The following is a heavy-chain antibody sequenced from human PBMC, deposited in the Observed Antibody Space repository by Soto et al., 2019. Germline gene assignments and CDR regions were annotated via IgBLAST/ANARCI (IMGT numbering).Heavy chain of an antibody. D-gene: IGHD1-7*01. V-gene: IGHV5-51*01. CDR3: ARHVFTGTYMDYGMDV. CDR2: IYPGDSDT. J-gene: IGHJ6*02. CDR1: GYSFSNFW. Sequence: PGESLKIFCKGSGYSFSNFWIGWVRQMPGKGLEWMGIIYPGDSDTTYSPSFQGQITISADKSSSTAYLYWSSLEASDTAIYYCARHVFTGTYMDYGMDVWGQGTTVTVSS.